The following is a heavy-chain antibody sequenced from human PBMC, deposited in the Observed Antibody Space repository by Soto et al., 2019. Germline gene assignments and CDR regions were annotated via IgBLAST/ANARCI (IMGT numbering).Heavy chain of an antibody. J-gene: IGHJ4*02. CDR3: ASEYGSGFPVY. CDR2: IGPESGAT. CDR1: GYTFTGHY. D-gene: IGHD3-10*01. Sequence: ASVKVSCKASGYTFTGHYIHWVRQAPEQGPEWMGEIGPESGATRYAQRFQGRVTMTRDMSITTVYMELNNLRAEDTALYYCASEYGSGFPVYWGQGTLVTVSS. V-gene: IGHV1-2*02.